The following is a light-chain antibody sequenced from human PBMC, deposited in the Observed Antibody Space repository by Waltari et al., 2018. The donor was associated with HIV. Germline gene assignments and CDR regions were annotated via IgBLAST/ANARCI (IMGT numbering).Light chain of an antibody. J-gene: IGKJ2*01. Sequence: DIVLTQSPGTLSLSRGERATLSCRASQSVNSSYLAWYQQKRGQAPRLLIYGASSRATGIPDRFSGSGSGTDFTLSISRMESEDFAVYYCQQYGGSPYTFGQGTKLEIK. V-gene: IGKV3-20*01. CDR2: GAS. CDR3: QQYGGSPYT. CDR1: QSVNSSY.